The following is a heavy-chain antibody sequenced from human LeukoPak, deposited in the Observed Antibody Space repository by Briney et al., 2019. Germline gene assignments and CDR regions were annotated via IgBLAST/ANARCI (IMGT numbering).Heavy chain of an antibody. CDR3: ATSYGDPFDY. D-gene: IGHD4-17*01. J-gene: IGHJ4*02. Sequence: SETLSLTCAVYGGSFSGYYWSWIRQPPGKGLEWIGEINHSGSTNYNPSLKSRVTISVDTSKNQFSLKLSSVTAVDTAVYYCATSYGDPFDYWGQGTLVTVSS. V-gene: IGHV4-34*01. CDR2: INHSGST. CDR1: GGSFSGYY.